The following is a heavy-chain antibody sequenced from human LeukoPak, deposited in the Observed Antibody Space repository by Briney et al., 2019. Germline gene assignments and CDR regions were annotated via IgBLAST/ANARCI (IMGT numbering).Heavy chain of an antibody. CDR1: GFTFSSYA. D-gene: IGHD5-18*01. J-gene: IGHJ4*02. CDR3: ARCGYSYGYYDN. V-gene: IGHV3-30*04. CDR2: ISYDGSNK. Sequence: GRSLRLSCAASGFTFSSYAMHWVRQAPGKGLEWVAVISYDGSNKYYADSVKGRFTISRDNSKNTLYLQMNSLRAEDTAVYYCARCGYSYGYYDNWGQGTLVTVSS.